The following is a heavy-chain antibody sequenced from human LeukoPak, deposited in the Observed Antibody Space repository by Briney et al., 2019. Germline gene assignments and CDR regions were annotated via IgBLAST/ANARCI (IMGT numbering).Heavy chain of an antibody. Sequence: PGGSLRLSCAASGFTLSNSWMSWVRQAPGKGLEWVAVIWHDGKNKYYADSVKGRFTISRDNSKNTLYLQMDSLRAEDTAVYYCARDRGSNDPIDYWGQGTLVTVSS. V-gene: IGHV3-33*08. CDR1: GFTLSNSW. CDR2: IWHDGKNK. D-gene: IGHD2-15*01. J-gene: IGHJ4*02. CDR3: ARDRGSNDPIDY.